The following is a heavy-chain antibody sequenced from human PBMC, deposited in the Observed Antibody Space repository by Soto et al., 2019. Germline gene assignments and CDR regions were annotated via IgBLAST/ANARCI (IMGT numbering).Heavy chain of an antibody. D-gene: IGHD6-6*01. V-gene: IGHV5-51*01. CDR2: LYPGDSDT. CDR3: ARHDTSYSSSRGFYYGMDV. Sequence: PGESLKISCKASGYSFTSYWIGWVRQRPGKSLERMGILYPGDSDTRYSPSFQGQVTISADKSISTAYLQWSSLKASDTAMYYCARHDTSYSSSRGFYYGMDVWGQGTTVTVSS. J-gene: IGHJ6*02. CDR1: GYSFTSYW.